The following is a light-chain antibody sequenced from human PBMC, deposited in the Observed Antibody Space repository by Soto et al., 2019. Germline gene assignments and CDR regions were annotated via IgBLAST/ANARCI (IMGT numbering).Light chain of an antibody. CDR1: SGHSSYA. V-gene: IGLV4-69*01. CDR3: QTWGTGIHV. Sequence: QLVLTRSPSASACLGASVKLTCTLSSGHSSYAIAWHQQQPEKGPRYLMKLNSDGSHSKGDGIPDRFSGSSSGAERYLTISSLQSEDEADYYCQTWGTGIHVFGTGTKLTVL. CDR2: LNSDGSH. J-gene: IGLJ1*01.